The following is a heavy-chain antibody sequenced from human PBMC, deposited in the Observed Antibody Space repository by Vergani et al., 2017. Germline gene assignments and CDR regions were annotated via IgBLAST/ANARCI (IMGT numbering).Heavy chain of an antibody. CDR3: ARRASVVVPAARHLDL. Sequence: QVQLEESGAEVKKPGASVKVSCKASGYTFSDHHLHWVRQAPGQGLEWVGWININSGATKVAQKFQGSITMGTDTSISTGYMELSSLRSDDTAVYYCARRASVVVPAARHLDLWGQGTLITVSS. CDR1: GYTFSDHH. J-gene: IGHJ4*02. CDR2: ININSGAT. D-gene: IGHD2-2*01. V-gene: IGHV1-2*02.